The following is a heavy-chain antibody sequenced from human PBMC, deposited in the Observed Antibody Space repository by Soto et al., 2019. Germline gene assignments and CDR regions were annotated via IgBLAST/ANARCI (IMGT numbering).Heavy chain of an antibody. J-gene: IGHJ4*02. CDR2: ISISGSTI. D-gene: IGHD1-1*01. V-gene: IGHV3-11*01. CDR3: AREETSNWNPQGFDH. Sequence: XGSLRITGAASGFTFSDYYMSWIRQAPGKGLEWVSYISISGSTIYYADSVKGRFTISRDNAKNSLYLQMNRLRAEDTAVYYCAREETSNWNPQGFDHWGQGTLVTVSS. CDR1: GFTFSDYY.